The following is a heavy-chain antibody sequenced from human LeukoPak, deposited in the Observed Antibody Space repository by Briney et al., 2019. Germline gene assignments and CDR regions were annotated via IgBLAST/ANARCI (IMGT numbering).Heavy chain of an antibody. CDR3: TRDLRYCTSTSCYDPYFDH. CDR1: GFTFSSYT. CDR2: ISGSGGNT. Sequence: PGGSLRLSCAASGFTFSSYTMSWVRQAPGKGLEWVSAISGSGGNTYYADSVKGRFTISRDNAKNTLYLQMNSLRAEDTAVYYCTRDLRYCTSTSCYDPYFDHWGQGTLVTVSS. V-gene: IGHV3-23*01. D-gene: IGHD2-2*01. J-gene: IGHJ4*02.